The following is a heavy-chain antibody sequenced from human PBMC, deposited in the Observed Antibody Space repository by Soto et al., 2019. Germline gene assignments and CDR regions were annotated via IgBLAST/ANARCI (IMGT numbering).Heavy chain of an antibody. CDR1: GFTFSSYA. D-gene: IGHD1-20*01. J-gene: IGHJ3*02. V-gene: IGHV3-21*01. Sequence: PGGSLRLSCAASGFTFSSYAMSWVRQAPGKGLEWVSSISSSSSYIYYADSVKGRFTISRDNAKNSLYLQMNSLRAEDTAVYYCARENLTGTTSVRWPTDAFDIWGQGTMVTVSS. CDR2: ISSSSSYI. CDR3: ARENLTGTTSVRWPTDAFDI.